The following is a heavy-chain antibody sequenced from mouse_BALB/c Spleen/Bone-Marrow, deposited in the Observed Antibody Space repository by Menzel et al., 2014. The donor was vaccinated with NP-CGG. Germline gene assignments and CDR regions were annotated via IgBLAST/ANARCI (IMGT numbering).Heavy chain of an antibody. J-gene: IGHJ2*01. Sequence: EVQLQQSGAELVKPGASVKLSCTASGFNIXDTYMHWVKQRPEQGLEWIGRIDPANGNTKYDPKFQGKATITADTSSNTANLQLSSLTSEDTAVYYCASYYYGHYFDYWGQGTTLTVSS. CDR2: IDPANGNT. CDR1: GFNIXDTY. D-gene: IGHD1-1*01. CDR3: ASYYYGHYFDY. V-gene: IGHV14-3*02.